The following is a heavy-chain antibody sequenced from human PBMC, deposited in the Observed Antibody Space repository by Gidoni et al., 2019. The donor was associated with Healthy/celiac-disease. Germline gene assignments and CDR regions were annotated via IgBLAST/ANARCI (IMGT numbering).Heavy chain of an antibody. CDR1: GGSISSYY. CDR3: ARFLPYSSSPWFDP. Sequence: QVQLQESGPGLVKPSETLSLTCTVSGGSISSYYWSWIRQPPGKGLEWIGYIYYSGRTNYNPSLKSRVTISVDTSKNQFSLKLSSVTAADTAVYYCARFLPYSSSPWFDPWGQGTLVTVSS. V-gene: IGHV4-59*08. CDR2: IYYSGRT. J-gene: IGHJ5*02. D-gene: IGHD6-13*01.